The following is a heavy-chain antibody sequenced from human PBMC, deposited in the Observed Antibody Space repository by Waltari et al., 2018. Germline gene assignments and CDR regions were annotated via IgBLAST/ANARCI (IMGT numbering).Heavy chain of an antibody. V-gene: IGHV3-30*18. Sequence: QVQLVESGGGVVQPGRSLRLSCAASGFTFSTYGMHWVRQAPGKGLEWVAVISYDGSNKYDADSVKGRFTISRDKSKNTLYLQMNSLRAEDTAVYYCAKDRFSSSWAPSDYWGQGTLVTVSS. CDR1: GFTFSTYG. J-gene: IGHJ4*02. CDR2: ISYDGSNK. D-gene: IGHD6-13*01. CDR3: AKDRFSSSWAPSDY.